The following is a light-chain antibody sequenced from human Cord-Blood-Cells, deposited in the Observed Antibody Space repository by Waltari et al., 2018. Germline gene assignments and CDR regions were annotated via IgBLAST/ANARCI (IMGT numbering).Light chain of an antibody. CDR2: RNN. Sequence: QSVLTQPPSASGTPGQRVTISCSGSSSNIGSNYVYWYQQLPGMAPNLLIYRNNQRPSGVPDRFSGSKSGTSASLAISGLRSEDEADYYCAAWDDSLSGPVFGGGTKLTVL. J-gene: IGLJ3*02. CDR3: AAWDDSLSGPV. CDR1: SSNIGSNY. V-gene: IGLV1-47*01.